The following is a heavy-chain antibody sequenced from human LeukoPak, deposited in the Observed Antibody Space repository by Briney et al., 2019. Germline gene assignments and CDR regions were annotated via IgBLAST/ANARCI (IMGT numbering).Heavy chain of an antibody. CDR2: IYYSGST. CDR3: ARQSGYPPYNWFDP. Sequence: SETLSLTCTVSGGSISSYYWSWIRQPLGKGLEWIGYIYYSGSTNYNPSLKSRVTISVDTSKNQFSLKLSSVTAADTAVYYCARQSGYPPYNWFDPWGQGTLVTVSS. V-gene: IGHV4-59*08. CDR1: GGSISSYY. D-gene: IGHD3-22*01. J-gene: IGHJ5*02.